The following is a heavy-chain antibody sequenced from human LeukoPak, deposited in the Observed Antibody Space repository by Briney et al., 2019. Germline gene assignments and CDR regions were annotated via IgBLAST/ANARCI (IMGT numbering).Heavy chain of an antibody. CDR2: IYGGGNT. CDR3: ASYEQSVSNWYFDL. J-gene: IGHJ2*01. V-gene: IGHV3-53*01. D-gene: IGHD3-16*01. CDR1: GITVSNIY. Sequence: PGGSLRLSCAASGITVSNIYMAWVRQAPGKGLEWVSIIYGGGNTNHGDSVKGRFITSRDNSKNTLYLQMNSLGAEDTAVYYCASYEQSVSNWYFDLWGGGTLVTVSP.